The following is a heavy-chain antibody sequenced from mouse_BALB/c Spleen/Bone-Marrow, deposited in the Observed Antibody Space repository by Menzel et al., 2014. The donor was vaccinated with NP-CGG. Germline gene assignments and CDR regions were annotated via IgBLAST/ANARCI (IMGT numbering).Heavy chain of an antibody. CDR3: TRSYYDYGGFPY. Sequence: EVKVVESGTVLARPGASVKMSCKASGYSFTRYWMHWVKQRPGQGLEWIGVIYPGNSDTIYNQKFKGKAKLTAVTSASTAYMELSSLTNEDSAVYYCTRSYYDYGGFPYWGQGTLVTVSA. CDR2: IYPGNSDT. J-gene: IGHJ3*01. CDR1: GYSFTRYW. D-gene: IGHD2-4*01. V-gene: IGHV1-5*01.